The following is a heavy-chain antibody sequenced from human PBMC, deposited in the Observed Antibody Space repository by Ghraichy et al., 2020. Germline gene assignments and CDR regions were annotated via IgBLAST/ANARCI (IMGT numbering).Heavy chain of an antibody. J-gene: IGHJ5*01. CDR3: ARHPGTQNWFDS. CDR1: GGSISSWLYY. V-gene: IGHV4-39*01. D-gene: IGHD3-10*01. Sequence: ESLNISCTVSGGSISSWLYYWDWIRQSPEKGLEWIGDIYHSGVTYYNPSLKSRVTMSVDTSKNQFSLNLSSVTAADTAVYYCARHPGTQNWFDSWGQGILVTVSS. CDR2: IYHSGVT.